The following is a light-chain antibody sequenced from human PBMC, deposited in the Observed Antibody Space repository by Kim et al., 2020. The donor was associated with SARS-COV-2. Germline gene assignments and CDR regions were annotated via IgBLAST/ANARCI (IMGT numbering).Light chain of an antibody. CDR2: QHN. CDR3: QAWDSSTVV. J-gene: IGLJ2*01. CDR1: KLGDKY. V-gene: IGLV3-1*01. Sequence: SVSPGQTASITCSGDKLGDKYACWYQQKPGQSPVLGIYQHNKRPSGIPERFSGSNSGNTATLTISGTQAMDEADYYCQAWDSSTVVFGGGTKLTVL.